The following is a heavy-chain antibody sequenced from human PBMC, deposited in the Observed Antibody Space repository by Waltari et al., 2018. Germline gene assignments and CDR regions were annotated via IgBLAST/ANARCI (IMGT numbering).Heavy chain of an antibody. CDR3: ARGIGVIKMPYFDS. V-gene: IGHV4-59*01. CDR2: IYFTGSS. CDR1: GGSISNYY. Sequence: QVQLQESGPGLVKPSETLSLTCTVSGGSISNYYWSWIRQSPGKGLEWIGYIYFTGSSYYNPSLKSRVTMSVDTSKKQFSLTLSSVTAADTAVYYCARGIGVIKMPYFDSWGQGTLVTVSS. J-gene: IGHJ4*02. D-gene: IGHD3-3*01.